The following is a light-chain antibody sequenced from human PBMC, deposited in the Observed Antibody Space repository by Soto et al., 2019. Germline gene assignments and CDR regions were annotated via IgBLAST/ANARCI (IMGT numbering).Light chain of an antibody. V-gene: IGLV2-14*01. J-gene: IGLJ2*01. CDR3: SSDTTTSTLI. CDR2: EIN. Sequence: QSALTQPASVSGSPGQSITISCTGTSSDIGTYNFASWYQQHPGKAPKLLIHEINNRPSGVSIRFSGSKSGNTASLTISGLQAEDEADYYCSSDTTTSTLIFGGGTKLTVL. CDR1: SSDIGTYNF.